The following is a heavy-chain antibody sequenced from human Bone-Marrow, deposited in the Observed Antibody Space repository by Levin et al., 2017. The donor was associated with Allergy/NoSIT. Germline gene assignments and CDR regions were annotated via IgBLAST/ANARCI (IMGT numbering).Heavy chain of an antibody. CDR2: IYYSGST. Sequence: PSETLSLTCTVSGGSISSSSYYWGWIRQPPGKGLEWIGSIYYSGSTYYNPSLKSRVTISVDTSKNQFSLKLSSVTAADTAVYYCARHCWNDFNWFDPWGQGTLVTVSS. CDR1: GGSISSSSYY. D-gene: IGHD1-1*01. V-gene: IGHV4-39*01. CDR3: ARHCWNDFNWFDP. J-gene: IGHJ5*02.